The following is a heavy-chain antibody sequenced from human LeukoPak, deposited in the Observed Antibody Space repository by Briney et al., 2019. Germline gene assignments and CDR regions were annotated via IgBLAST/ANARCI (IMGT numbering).Heavy chain of an antibody. J-gene: IGHJ4*02. V-gene: IGHV3-64*01. CDR1: GFTFSAYH. D-gene: IGHD3-10*02. CDR2: ISDNGGST. Sequence: PGGSLRLSCAASGFTFSAYHMHWVRQAPGKGLEYVSAISDNGGSTYYGNSVKGRFTISRDNSKNTLCLQMGSLRAEDMAVYYCATVMLGVTNGALDYWGQGTLVTVSS. CDR3: ATVMLGVTNGALDY.